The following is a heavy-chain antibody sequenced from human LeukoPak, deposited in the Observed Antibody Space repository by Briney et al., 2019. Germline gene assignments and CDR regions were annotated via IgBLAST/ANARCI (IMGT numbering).Heavy chain of an antibody. Sequence: PSETLSLTCAVSGYSLSSGYYWGWIRQPPGKGLEWIGSIYHSGSTYYNPSLKSRVTISVDTSKNQFSLKLSSVTAADPAVYYCARMTTVTTSWFDPWGQGTLVTVSS. J-gene: IGHJ5*02. CDR2: IYHSGST. V-gene: IGHV4-38-2*01. CDR1: GYSLSSGYY. CDR3: ARMTTVTTSWFDP. D-gene: IGHD4-17*01.